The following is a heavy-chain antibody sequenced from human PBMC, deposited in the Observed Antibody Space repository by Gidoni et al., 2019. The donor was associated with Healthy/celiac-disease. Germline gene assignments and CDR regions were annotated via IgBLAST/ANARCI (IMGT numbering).Heavy chain of an antibody. CDR1: GFTFSGSA. CDR3: TRHVVAATSVDY. J-gene: IGHJ4*02. Sequence: EVQLVESGGGLVQPGGSLKLACAASGFTFSGSAMHWVRQASGKGREWVGRIRSKANSYATAYAASVKGRFTISRDDSKNTAYLQMNSLKTEDTAVYYCTRHVVAATSVDYWGQGTLVTVSS. D-gene: IGHD2-15*01. V-gene: IGHV3-73*02. CDR2: IRSKANSYAT.